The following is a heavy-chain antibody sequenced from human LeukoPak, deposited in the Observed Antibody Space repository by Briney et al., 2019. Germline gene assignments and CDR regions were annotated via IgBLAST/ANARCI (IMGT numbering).Heavy chain of an antibody. V-gene: IGHV3-23*01. Sequence: GGSLRLSCAASGFTFSNYAMSWVRQAPGKGLEWLSSISSSGGNTYYADSAKGRFTISRDNSKNTLYLQMNSLRAEDTAVYYCAKDSSGYSSIGANDYWGQGTLVTVSS. J-gene: IGHJ4*02. CDR1: GFTFSNYA. CDR2: ISSSGGNT. CDR3: AKDSSGYSSIGANDY. D-gene: IGHD3-22*01.